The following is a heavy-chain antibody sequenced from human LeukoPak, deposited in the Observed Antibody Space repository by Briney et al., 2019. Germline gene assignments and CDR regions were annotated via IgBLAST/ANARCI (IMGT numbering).Heavy chain of an antibody. CDR2: IYYDGYP. J-gene: IGHJ4*02. D-gene: IGHD2-8*02. Sequence: SETLSLTCNVSGASLSSYFWSWIRQPPGKGLEWIGYIYYDGYPNYSPSRRSRITISVEKSKSQFSLNLRSVTAGDTALYFCTGTELGYCTVTGCPLESWGQGTLVTVSS. V-gene: IGHV4-59*01. CDR1: GASLSSYF. CDR3: TGTELGYCTVTGCPLES.